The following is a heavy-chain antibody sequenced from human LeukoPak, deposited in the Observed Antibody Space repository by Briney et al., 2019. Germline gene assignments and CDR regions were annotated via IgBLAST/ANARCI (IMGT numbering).Heavy chain of an antibody. CDR3: ARVPSPSYYDILSGDY. D-gene: IGHD3-9*01. J-gene: IGHJ4*02. CDR1: GGTFSSYA. V-gene: IGHV1-69*04. Sequence: GASVKVSCKASGGTFSSYAISWVRQAPGQGLEWMGRIIPILGIANYAQKFQGRVTITADKSTSTAYMELSSLRSEDTAVYYCARVPSPSYYDILSGDYWGQGTLVTVSS. CDR2: IIPILGIA.